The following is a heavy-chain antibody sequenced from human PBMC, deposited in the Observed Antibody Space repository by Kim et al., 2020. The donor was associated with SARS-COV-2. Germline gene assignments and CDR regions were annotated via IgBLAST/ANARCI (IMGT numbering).Heavy chain of an antibody. CDR3: ARSQQLVYYYYYGMDV. V-gene: IGHV5-10-1*01. Sequence: GESLKISCKGSGYSFTSYWISWVRQMPGKGLEWMGRIDPSDSYTNYSPSFQGHVTISADKSISTAYLQWSSLKASDTAMYYCARSQQLVYYYYYGMDVWGQGTTVTVSS. J-gene: IGHJ6*02. CDR1: GYSFTSYW. D-gene: IGHD6-13*01. CDR2: IDPSDSYT.